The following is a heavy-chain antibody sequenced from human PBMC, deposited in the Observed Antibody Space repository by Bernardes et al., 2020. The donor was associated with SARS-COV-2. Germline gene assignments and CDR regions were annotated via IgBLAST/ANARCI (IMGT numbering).Heavy chain of an antibody. D-gene: IGHD2-2*01. CDR1: GYTFPGYY. CDR3: ASVKFVVVPAAPYYDYYGMDV. CDR2: INPNSCGH. V-gene: IGHV1-2*02. Sequence: ASVPVSCMASGYTFPGYYMHWVRPPPGQGLAWVEWINPNSCGHHYPPKFQGRVTMTRDTSISTAYMELSRLRSDDTAVYYCASVKFVVVPAAPYYDYYGMDVWGQGTTATV. J-gene: IGHJ6*02.